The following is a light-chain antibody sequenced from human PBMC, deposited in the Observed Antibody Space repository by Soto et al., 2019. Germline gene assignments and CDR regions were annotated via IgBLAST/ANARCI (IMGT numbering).Light chain of an antibody. Sequence: IQRTQSPSTVSASVVDRINVSCRAARDIGDWLAWYQQRPGEAPKLLIYHASTLHSGVPPRFSGTRSGTTFTLTVSALQPEDFAAYYCQQGKTFPYTFGQGTRLEIK. CDR2: HAS. CDR3: QQGKTFPYT. CDR1: RDIGDW. V-gene: IGKV1-12*01. J-gene: IGKJ5*01.